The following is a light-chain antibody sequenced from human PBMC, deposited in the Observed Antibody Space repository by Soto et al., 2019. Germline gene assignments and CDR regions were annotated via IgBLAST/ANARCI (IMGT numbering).Light chain of an antibody. CDR3: LLYYGGAYV. V-gene: IGLV7-43*01. J-gene: IGLJ1*01. Sequence: QAVVTQEPSLTVSPGGTVTLTCASSTGAVTSGYYPNWFQQKPGQTPRALIYDTSKKHSWTPARFSGSLLGGKAALTLSRVQPEEEADYYCLLYYGGAYVFGTGTKVTVL. CDR2: DTS. CDR1: TGAVTSGYY.